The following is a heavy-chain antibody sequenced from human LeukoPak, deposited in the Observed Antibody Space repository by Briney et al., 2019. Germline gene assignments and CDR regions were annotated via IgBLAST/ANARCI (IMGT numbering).Heavy chain of an antibody. D-gene: IGHD6-13*01. J-gene: IGHJ5*02. CDR2: IYYSGST. CDR3: ARGYSSIRGWFDP. V-gene: IGHV4-61*01. CDR1: GGSVSSGSYY. Sequence: SETLSLTCTVSGGSVSSGSYYWNWIRQPPGKRLEWIGYIYYSGSTNYNPSLNSRVTISLDTSKNQFSLKLSSVTAADTAVFYCARGYSSIRGWFDPWGQGTPVTVSS.